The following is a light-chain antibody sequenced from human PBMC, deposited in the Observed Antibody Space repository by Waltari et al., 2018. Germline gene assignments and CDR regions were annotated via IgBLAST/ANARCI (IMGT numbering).Light chain of an antibody. Sequence: EIVLTQSPGTLSLSPGERATLSCRASQSVGIYLAWYQQKPGQAPRLLIYQSSTRATGIPDRFSSRGSGTDFSLTISRLEPEDCAVYYCQKYESLPATFGQGTKVEIK. CDR3: QKYESLPAT. CDR1: QSVGIY. V-gene: IGKV3-20*01. J-gene: IGKJ1*01. CDR2: QSS.